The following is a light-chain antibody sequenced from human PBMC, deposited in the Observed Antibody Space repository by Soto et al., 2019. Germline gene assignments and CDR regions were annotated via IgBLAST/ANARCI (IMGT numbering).Light chain of an antibody. V-gene: IGLV2-14*01. Sequence: QSALTQPASVSGSPGQSITISCTGTSSDIGGYKYVSWYQQHPGKAPKLMIYEVSNRPSGVSNRFSGSKSGNTASLTISGLQAEDEAYYYCSSYTSSSTLGVFGAGTKVTVL. CDR2: EVS. J-gene: IGLJ1*01. CDR1: SSDIGGYKY. CDR3: SSYTSSSTLGV.